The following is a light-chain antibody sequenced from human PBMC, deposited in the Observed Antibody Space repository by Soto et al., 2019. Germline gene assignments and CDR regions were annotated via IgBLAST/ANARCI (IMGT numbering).Light chain of an antibody. CDR2: DVS. CDR1: SSDVGGYNY. CDR3: SSYTTTSPLYV. Sequence: QSVLTQPASVSGSPGQSITISCTGTSSDVGGYNYVSWYQQHPGKAPKLMIYDVSNRPSGVTNRFSGSKSGNTASLAISGVQAEDEADYYCSSYTTTSPLYVFGTGTKLTVL. V-gene: IGLV2-14*01. J-gene: IGLJ1*01.